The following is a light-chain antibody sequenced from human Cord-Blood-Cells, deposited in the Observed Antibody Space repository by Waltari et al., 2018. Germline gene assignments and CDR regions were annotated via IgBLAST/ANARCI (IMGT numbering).Light chain of an antibody. V-gene: IGKV1-39*01. J-gene: IGKJ3*01. CDR3: QQCYSTLT. CDR1: QSISSY. Sequence: DIQMTQSPSSLSASVGDRATITCRASQSISSYLNWYQQKPGKAPKLLIYAAASLQSGVPSRFSDSGSGTDFTLTISSLQPEDFATYYCQQCYSTLTFGPGTKVDIK. CDR2: AAA.